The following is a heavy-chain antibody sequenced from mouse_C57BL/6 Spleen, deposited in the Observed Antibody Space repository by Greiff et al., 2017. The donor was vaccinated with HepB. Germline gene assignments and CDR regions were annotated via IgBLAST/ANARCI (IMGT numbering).Heavy chain of an antibody. CDR1: GYTFTSYW. CDR2: IYPSDSET. CDR3: ARTSIYYYGSGYFDY. D-gene: IGHD1-1*01. V-gene: IGHV1-61*01. J-gene: IGHJ2*01. Sequence: QVHVKQPGAELVRPGSSVKLSCKASGYTFTSYWMDWVKQRPGQGLEWIGNIYPSDSETHYNQKFKDKATLTVDKSSSTAYMQLSSLTSEDSAVYYCARTSIYYYGSGYFDYWGQGTTLTVSS.